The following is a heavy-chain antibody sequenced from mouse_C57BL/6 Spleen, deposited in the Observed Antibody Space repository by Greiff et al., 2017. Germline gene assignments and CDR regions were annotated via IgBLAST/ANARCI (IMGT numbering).Heavy chain of an antibody. CDR2: IYPGDGDT. D-gene: IGHD1-1*01. CDR1: GYAFSSSW. CDR3: ARDNYYGSSYAMDY. Sequence: QVQLQQSGPELVKPGASVKISCKASGYAFSSSWMNWVKQRPGKGLEWIGRIYPGDGDTNYNGKFKGKATLTAEKSSSTAYMQLSSLTSEDSAVYFCARDNYYGSSYAMDYWGQGTSVTVSS. V-gene: IGHV1-82*01. J-gene: IGHJ4*01.